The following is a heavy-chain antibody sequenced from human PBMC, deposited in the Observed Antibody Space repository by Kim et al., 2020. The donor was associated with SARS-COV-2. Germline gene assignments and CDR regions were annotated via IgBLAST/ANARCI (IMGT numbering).Heavy chain of an antibody. V-gene: IGHV1-58*01. Sequence: QKFQERVTITRDMSTSTAYMELSSLRSEDTAVYYCAAGGVAAAGTGAFDIWGQGTMVTVSS. J-gene: IGHJ3*02. D-gene: IGHD6-13*01. CDR3: AAGGVAAAGTGAFDI.